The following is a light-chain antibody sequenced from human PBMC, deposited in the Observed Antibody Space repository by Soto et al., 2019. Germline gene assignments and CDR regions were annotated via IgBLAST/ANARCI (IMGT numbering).Light chain of an antibody. CDR1: KLEDKF. CDR2: QDS. J-gene: IGLJ2*01. V-gene: IGLV3-1*01. Sequence: SYELTQPPSVSVSPGQTASITCSGDKLEDKFACWYQQKPGQSPVLVMFQDSKRPSGIPERFSGSNSGNTATLTISVTQAMDEADYYCQACDSSNVVFGGGTKLTVL. CDR3: QACDSSNVV.